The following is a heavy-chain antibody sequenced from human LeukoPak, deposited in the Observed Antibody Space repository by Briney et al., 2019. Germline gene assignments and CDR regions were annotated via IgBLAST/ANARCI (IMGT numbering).Heavy chain of an antibody. J-gene: IGHJ4*02. CDR2: ISAYNGNT. V-gene: IGHV1-18*01. Sequence: ASVKVSCKASGYTFTSYGISWVRQAPGQGLEWMGWISAYNGNTNYAQKLQGRVTMTTDTSTSTAYMELRSLRYDDTAVYYCARDHYDILTGYYSNIDYWGQGTLVTVSS. CDR3: ARDHYDILTGYYSNIDY. D-gene: IGHD3-9*01. CDR1: GYTFTSYG.